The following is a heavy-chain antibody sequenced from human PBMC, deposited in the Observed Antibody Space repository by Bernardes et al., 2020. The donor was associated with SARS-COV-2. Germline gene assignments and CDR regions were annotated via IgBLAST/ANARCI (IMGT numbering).Heavy chain of an antibody. Sequence: SETLSLTCTVSGGSISSSSYYWGWIRQPPGKGLEWIGTIYYGGSTYYNPSLKSRVTISVDTSKNQFSLKLSSVTAADTAVYYCARHHPSGYSYSIDYWGQGTLVTVSS. CDR2: IYYGGST. D-gene: IGHD5-18*01. CDR1: GGSISSSSYY. CDR3: ARHHPSGYSYSIDY. J-gene: IGHJ4*02. V-gene: IGHV4-39*01.